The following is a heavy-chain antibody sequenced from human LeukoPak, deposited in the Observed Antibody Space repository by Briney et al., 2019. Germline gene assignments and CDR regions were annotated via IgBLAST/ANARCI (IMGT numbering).Heavy chain of an antibody. CDR3: ARGDTAMVTSAFDY. J-gene: IGHJ4*02. CDR2: IYYSGST. V-gene: IGHV4-31*03. D-gene: IGHD5-18*01. Sequence: ASETLSLTCTVSGGSISSGGYYWSWIRQHPGKGLEWIGYIYYSGSTYYNPSLKSRVTISVDTSKNQFSLKLSSVTAADTAVYYCARGDTAMVTSAFDYWGQGTLVTVSS. CDR1: GGSISSGGYY.